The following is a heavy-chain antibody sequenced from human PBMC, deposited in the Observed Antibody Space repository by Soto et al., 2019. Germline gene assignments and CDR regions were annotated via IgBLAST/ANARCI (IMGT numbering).Heavy chain of an antibody. Sequence: QVQLQESGPGLVKPSQTLSLTCTVSGGSISSGDYYWSWIRQPPGKGLEWIGYIYYSGSTYYNPSLKSRVTISVDTSKTQFSLKLSSVTAADTAVYYCARSPSYGGNSAFYYYGMDVWGQGTTVTVSS. CDR3: ARSPSYGGNSAFYYYGMDV. J-gene: IGHJ6*02. CDR2: IYYSGST. D-gene: IGHD4-17*01. V-gene: IGHV4-30-4*01. CDR1: GGSISSGDYY.